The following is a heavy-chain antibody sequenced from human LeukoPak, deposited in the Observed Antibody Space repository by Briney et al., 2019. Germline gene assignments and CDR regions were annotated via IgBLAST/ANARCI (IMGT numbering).Heavy chain of an antibody. V-gene: IGHV4-34*01. J-gene: IGHJ5*02. CDR2: INHSGST. Sequence: GSLRLSCAASGFTFSSYAMSWVRQPPGKGLEWIGEINHSGSTNHNPSLKSRVTISVDTSKNQFSLKLSSVTAADTAVYYCARQRYRGLRELSINWFDPWGQGTLVTVSS. D-gene: IGHD4-17*01. CDR1: GFTFSSYA. CDR3: ARQRYRGLRELSINWFDP.